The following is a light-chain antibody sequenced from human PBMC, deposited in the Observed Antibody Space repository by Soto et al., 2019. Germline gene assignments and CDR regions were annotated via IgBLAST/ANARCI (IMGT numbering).Light chain of an antibody. J-gene: IGKJ5*01. CDR1: QSVGSNN. CDR2: GAS. CDR3: QQYDNSIT. V-gene: IGKV3-20*01. Sequence: EIVLTQSPGTLSLSPGERATLSCRASQSVGSNNLAWYHQKPGQTPRLLIYGASSRATGIPDRFSGSGSGTDFTLTISRLEPEDFAVYFCQQYDNSITFGQGTRLEIE.